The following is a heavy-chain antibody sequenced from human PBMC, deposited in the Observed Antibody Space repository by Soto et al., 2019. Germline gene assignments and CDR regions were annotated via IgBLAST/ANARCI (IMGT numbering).Heavy chain of an antibody. J-gene: IGHJ4*02. D-gene: IGHD3-10*01. CDR3: ARDRELLWFGELLYDY. CDR2: ISAYNGNT. Sequence: QVQLVQSGAEVKKPGASVKVSCKASGYTFTSYGISWVRQAPGQGLVWMGWISAYNGNTNYAQKLQGRVTMTTDTSTSTAYMELRSLRSDDTAVYYCARDRELLWFGELLYDYWGQGTLVTVSS. V-gene: IGHV1-18*01. CDR1: GYTFTSYG.